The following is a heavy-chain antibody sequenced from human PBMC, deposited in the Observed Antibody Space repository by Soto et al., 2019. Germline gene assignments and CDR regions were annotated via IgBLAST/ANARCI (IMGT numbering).Heavy chain of an antibody. V-gene: IGHV3-33*01. CDR2: IWYDGSNK. D-gene: IGHD5-12*01. CDR1: GFTFSSYG. CDR3: ARAGGYDWFDY. J-gene: IGHJ4*02. Sequence: QVQLVESGGGVVQPGRSLRLSCAASGFTFSSYGMHWVRQAPGKGLEWVAAIWYDGSNKYYADSVKGRFTISRDNSKNTLYLQMNSLRAEDTAVYYCARAGGYDWFDYWGQGTLVTVSS.